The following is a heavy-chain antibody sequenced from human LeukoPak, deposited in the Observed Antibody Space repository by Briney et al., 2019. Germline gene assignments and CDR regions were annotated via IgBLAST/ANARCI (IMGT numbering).Heavy chain of an antibody. CDR2: IKSKTDGGTT. J-gene: IGHJ4*02. CDR1: GFTFSNAW. Sequence: GGSLRLSCAASGFTFSNAWMSWVRQAPGKGLEWVGRIKSKTDGGTTDYAAPVKGRFTISRDDSKNTLYLQMNSLRTEDTAVYYCTTDTEPFLRDGSGYIEDDWGQGTLVTVSS. CDR3: TTDTEPFLRDGSGYIEDD. D-gene: IGHD3-22*01. V-gene: IGHV3-15*01.